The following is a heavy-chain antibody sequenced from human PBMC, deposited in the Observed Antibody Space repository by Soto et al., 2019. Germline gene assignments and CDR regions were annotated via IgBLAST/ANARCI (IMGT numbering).Heavy chain of an antibody. D-gene: IGHD3-10*01. CDR3: ARGGYYGSGSLY. Sequence: SETLSLTCAVYGGSFSGYYWSWIRQPPGKGLEWIGEINHSGSTNYNPSLKSRVTISVDTSKNQFSLKLSSVTAADTAVYYCARGGYYGSGSLYWGQGALVTVSS. CDR1: GGSFSGYY. V-gene: IGHV4-34*01. CDR2: INHSGST. J-gene: IGHJ4*02.